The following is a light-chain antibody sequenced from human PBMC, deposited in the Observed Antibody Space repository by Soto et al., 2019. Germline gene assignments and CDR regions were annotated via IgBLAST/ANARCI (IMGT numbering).Light chain of an antibody. CDR2: DVN. CDR1: SSDVGAYNY. CDR3: SSYTSPTTYV. Sequence: QSALTQPASVSGSPGQSITISCTGTSSDVGAYNYDSWYQQHPGKVPKLIIYDVNNRPSGVSNRFSGSKSGNTASLTISGLQTEDEADYYCSSYTSPTTYVFGTGTKVTVL. J-gene: IGLJ1*01. V-gene: IGLV2-14*01.